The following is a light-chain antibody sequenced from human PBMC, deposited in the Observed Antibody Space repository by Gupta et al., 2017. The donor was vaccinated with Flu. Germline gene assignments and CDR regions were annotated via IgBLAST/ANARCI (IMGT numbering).Light chain of an antibody. V-gene: IGKV1-39*01. CDR3: QQRVSIPGA. J-gene: IGKJ3*01. Sequence: DIQMTQSPSSLSASVGDRVTITCRASQTISSYLNWYQQKPGKAPKLVIYAASSLQSGVPSRFSGNGSGTDFTLTINSLQPEDFATYYCQQRVSIPGAFGHGTKVDVK. CDR2: AAS. CDR1: QTISSY.